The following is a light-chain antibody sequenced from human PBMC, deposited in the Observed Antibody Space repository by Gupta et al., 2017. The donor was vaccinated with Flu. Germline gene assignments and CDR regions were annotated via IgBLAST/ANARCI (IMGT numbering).Light chain of an antibody. CDR1: RSVGTS. V-gene: IGKV3-15*01. J-gene: IGKJ1*01. CDR2: VAS. Sequence: DTVMSQSPTPLSVSPGETATLSCRARRSVGTSLAWYQQKPDQAPRLLNDVASTRATGIPGRFSGSGSGTEFTLTISSLQSEDFAVYSCQQGDNWPSTFGQGTKVEIK. CDR3: QQGDNWPST.